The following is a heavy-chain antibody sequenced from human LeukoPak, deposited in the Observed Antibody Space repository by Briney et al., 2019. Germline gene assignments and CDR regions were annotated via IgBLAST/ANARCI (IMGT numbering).Heavy chain of an antibody. V-gene: IGHV3-30*02. D-gene: IGHD2-2*01. J-gene: IGHJ5*02. CDR3: AKDVGCSSTSCYPNWFDP. Sequence: GGSLRLSCAASGFTFSSYGMHWARQAPGKGLEWVAFIRYDGSNKYYADSVKGRFTISRDNSKNTLYLQMNSLRAEDTAVYYCAKDVGCSSTSCYPNWFDPWGQGALVTVSS. CDR1: GFTFSSYG. CDR2: IRYDGSNK.